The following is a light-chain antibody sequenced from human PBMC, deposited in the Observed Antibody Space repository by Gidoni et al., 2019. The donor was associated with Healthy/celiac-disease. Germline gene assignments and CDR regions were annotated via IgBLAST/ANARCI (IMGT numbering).Light chain of an antibody. V-gene: IGLV1-44*01. CDR1: SSNIGSNT. CDR2: SNN. Sequence: QSVLTQPPSASGTPGQRVTISCSGSSSNIGSNTVNWYQQLPGTAPKLHIYSNNPRPSGVPDRFSGSKSGPSASLAISGLQSEDEADYYCAAWDDSLNGPVFGGGTKLTVL. CDR3: AAWDDSLNGPV. J-gene: IGLJ3*02.